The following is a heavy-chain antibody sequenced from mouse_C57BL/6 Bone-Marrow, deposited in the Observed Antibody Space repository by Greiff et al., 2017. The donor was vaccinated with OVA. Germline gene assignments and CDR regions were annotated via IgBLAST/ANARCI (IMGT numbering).Heavy chain of an antibody. CDR2: MSSGSSTI. V-gene: IGHV5-17*01. D-gene: IGHD1-1*01. CDR3: ARAAVVPYAMDY. J-gene: IGHJ4*01. CDR1: GFTFSDYG. Sequence: EVKVEESGGGLVKPGGSLKLSCAASGFTFSDYGMHWVRQAPEKGLEWVAYMSSGSSTIYYADTVKGRFTISRDNAKNTLFLQMTSLRSEDTAMYYCARAAVVPYAMDYWGQGTSVTVSS.